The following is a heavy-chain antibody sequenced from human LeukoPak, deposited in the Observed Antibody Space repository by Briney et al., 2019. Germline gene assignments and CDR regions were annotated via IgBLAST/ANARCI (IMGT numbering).Heavy chain of an antibody. CDR1: GGSISSYY. J-gene: IGHJ6*02. CDR3: AREGEILYYGMDV. V-gene: IGHV4-59*01. Sequence: PSETLSLTCTVSGGSISSYYWSWIRQPPGKGLEWIGYIYYSGSPNYNPSLKSRVTISVDTSKNQFSLKLSSVTAADTAVYYCAREGEILYYGMDVWGQGTTVTVSS. D-gene: IGHD1-26*01. CDR2: IYYSGSP.